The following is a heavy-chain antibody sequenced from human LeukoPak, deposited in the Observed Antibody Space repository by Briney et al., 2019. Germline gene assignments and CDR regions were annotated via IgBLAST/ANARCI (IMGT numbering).Heavy chain of an antibody. V-gene: IGHV3-48*03. CDR1: GFDFGAYE. D-gene: IGHD3-22*01. CDR3: TTLGYHLDS. Sequence: GGSLRLSCAASGFDFGAYEMNWVRQAPGKGLEWVAYFAGSDTTTYYADSVKGRFITSRDNARNSLYLQMNSLRAEDTALYYCTTLGYHLDSWGQGTLVTVSS. J-gene: IGHJ4*02. CDR2: FAGSDTTT.